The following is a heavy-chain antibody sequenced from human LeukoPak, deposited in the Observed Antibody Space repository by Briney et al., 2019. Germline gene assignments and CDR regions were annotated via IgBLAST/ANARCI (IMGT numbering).Heavy chain of an antibody. CDR3: ARAGLINAFDI. CDR2: FNPNTGGT. D-gene: IGHD3/OR15-3a*01. CDR1: GYIFTDNY. Sequence: ASVKVSCKASGYIFTDNYIHWVRQAPGQGLEWMGWFNPNTGGTNCAQKFQAWVTMTGDTSINTAYMELRRLTSDDTAIYYCARAGLINAFDIWGQGTTVTVSS. V-gene: IGHV1-2*04. J-gene: IGHJ3*02.